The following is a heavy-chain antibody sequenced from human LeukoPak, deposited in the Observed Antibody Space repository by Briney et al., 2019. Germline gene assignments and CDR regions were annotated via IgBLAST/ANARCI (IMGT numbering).Heavy chain of an antibody. CDR3: ARDHIRVHPTYYYDSSGYYYSPRNNAFDI. V-gene: IGHV4-34*01. J-gene: IGHJ3*02. CDR1: GGSFSGYY. D-gene: IGHD3-22*01. CDR2: INHSGSA. Sequence: PSETLSLTCAVYGGSFSGYYWSWIRQPPGKGLEWIGEINHSGSANYNPSLKSRLTISVDTSKNQFSLKLRSVTAADTAVYYCARDHIRVHPTYYYDSSGYYYSPRNNAFDIWGQGTMVTVSS.